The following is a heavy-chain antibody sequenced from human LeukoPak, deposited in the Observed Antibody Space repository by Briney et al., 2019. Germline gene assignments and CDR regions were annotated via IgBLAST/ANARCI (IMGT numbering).Heavy chain of an antibody. J-gene: IGHJ4*01. CDR3: ARGQIWFGELLLYYFDY. CDR2: IYYSGST. Sequence: SETLSLTCTVSGGSISSYYWSWIRQPPGKGLEWIGYIYYSGSTNYNPSLKSRVTISVDTSKNQFSLKLSSVTAADTAVYYCARGQIWFGELLLYYFDYWGQEPWSPSPQ. V-gene: IGHV4-59*01. CDR1: GGSISSYY. D-gene: IGHD3-10*01.